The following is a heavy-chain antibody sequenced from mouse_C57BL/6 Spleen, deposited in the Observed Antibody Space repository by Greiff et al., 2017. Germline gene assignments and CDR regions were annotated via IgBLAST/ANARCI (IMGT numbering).Heavy chain of an antibody. CDR2: ISYDGSN. Sequence: EVQRVESGPGLVKPSQSLSLTCSVTGYSITSGYYWNWIRQFPGNKLEWMGYISYDGSNNYNPSLKNRISITRDTSKNQFFLKLNSVTTEDTATYYCARVRFGYDIWYFDVWGTGTTVTVSS. CDR1: GYSITSGYY. V-gene: IGHV3-6*01. J-gene: IGHJ1*03. D-gene: IGHD2-2*01. CDR3: ARVRFGYDIWYFDV.